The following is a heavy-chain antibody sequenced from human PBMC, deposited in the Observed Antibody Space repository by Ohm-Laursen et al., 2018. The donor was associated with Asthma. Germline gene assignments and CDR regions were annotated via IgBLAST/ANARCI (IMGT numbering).Heavy chain of an antibody. D-gene: IGHD4-17*01. CDR2: IKQDGSEK. J-gene: IGHJ3*02. Sequence: GSLRLSCTASGFTFSSYWMSWVRQAPGKGLEWVANIKQDGSEKYYVDSVKGRFTISRDNAKNSLYLQMNSLRAEDTAVYYCARDRYGDYQDDAFDIWGQGTMVTVSS. CDR3: ARDRYGDYQDDAFDI. V-gene: IGHV3-7*01. CDR1: GFTFSSYW.